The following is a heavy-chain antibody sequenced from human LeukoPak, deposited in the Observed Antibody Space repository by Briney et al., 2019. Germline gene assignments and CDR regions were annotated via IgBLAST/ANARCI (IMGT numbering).Heavy chain of an antibody. V-gene: IGHV3-7*01. CDR2: IKQDGSEK. Sequence: GGSLRLSCAASGFTFSSNWMSWVRQAPGKGLGWVANIKQDGSEKYYVDSVKGRFTISRDNAKNSLYLQMNSLRAEDTAVYYCARVRGSKSSDWAFDYWGQGTLVTVSS. J-gene: IGHJ4*02. CDR1: GFTFSSNW. D-gene: IGHD3/OR15-3a*01. CDR3: ARVRGSKSSDWAFDY.